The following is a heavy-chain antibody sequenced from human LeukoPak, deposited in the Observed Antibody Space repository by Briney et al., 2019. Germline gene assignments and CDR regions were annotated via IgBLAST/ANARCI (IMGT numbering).Heavy chain of an antibody. V-gene: IGHV3-30*03. Sequence: GRSLRLSCAASGFTFSTYGMHWVRQAPGKGLEWVAVISYDGSNKYYADSVKGRFTISRDNSKNTLYLQMNSLRAEDTAVYYCARPSYYYDSSRGPFDYWGQGTLVTVSS. CDR1: GFTFSTYG. CDR3: ARPSYYYDSSRGPFDY. D-gene: IGHD3-22*01. J-gene: IGHJ4*02. CDR2: ISYDGSNK.